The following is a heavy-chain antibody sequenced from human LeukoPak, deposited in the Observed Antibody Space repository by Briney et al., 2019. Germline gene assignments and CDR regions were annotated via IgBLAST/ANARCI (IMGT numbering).Heavy chain of an antibody. CDR3: VKGFDP. Sequence: GKRLQYVSAISSNGGSTYYADSVKGTFTISRDNSKNTLYLQMSSLRAEDTAVYYCVKGFDPWGQGTLVTVSS. V-gene: IGHV3-64D*06. J-gene: IGHJ5*02. CDR2: ISSNGGST.